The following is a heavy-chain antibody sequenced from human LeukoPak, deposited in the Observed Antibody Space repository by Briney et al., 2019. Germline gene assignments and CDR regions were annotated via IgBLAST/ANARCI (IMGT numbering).Heavy chain of an antibody. D-gene: IGHD3-10*01. CDR2: IYYSGST. CDR3: ARDIYSGAFDI. CDR1: GGSISSYY. J-gene: IGHJ3*02. V-gene: IGHV4-59*01. Sequence: NPSETLSLTCTVSGGSISSYYWSWIRQPPGKGLEWIGYIYYSGSTNYNPSLKSRVTISVDTSKNQFSLKLSSVTAADTAVYYCARDIYSGAFDIWGQGTMVTVSS.